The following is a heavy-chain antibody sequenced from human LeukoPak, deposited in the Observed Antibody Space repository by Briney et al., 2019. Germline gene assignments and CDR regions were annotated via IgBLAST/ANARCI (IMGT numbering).Heavy chain of an antibody. CDR1: GDSVSSNSAA. J-gene: IGHJ3*02. Sequence: SQTLSLTCAISGDSVSSNSAAWNWIRQSPSRGLEWLGRTYYRSKWYNDYAVSVKSRITINPDTSKNQFSLHLNSVTPGDTAVYYCARGRGPEWELLGDAFDIWGQGTMVTVSS. CDR2: TYYRSKWYN. CDR3: ARGRGPEWELLGDAFDI. D-gene: IGHD1-26*01. V-gene: IGHV6-1*01.